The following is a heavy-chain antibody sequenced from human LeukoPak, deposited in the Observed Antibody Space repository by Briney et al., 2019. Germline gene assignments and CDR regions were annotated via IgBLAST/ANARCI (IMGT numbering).Heavy chain of an antibody. Sequence: ASVKVSCKASGYTFTGYYMHWVRQAPGQGLEWMGWINPNSGGTNYAQKFQGRVTMTRDTSISTAYMELSRLRSDDTVVYYCARSHVGWVGYYYYYMDVWGKGTTVTVSS. J-gene: IGHJ6*03. CDR3: ARSHVGWVGYYYYYMDV. CDR1: GYTFTGYY. D-gene: IGHD1-26*01. CDR2: INPNSGGT. V-gene: IGHV1-2*02.